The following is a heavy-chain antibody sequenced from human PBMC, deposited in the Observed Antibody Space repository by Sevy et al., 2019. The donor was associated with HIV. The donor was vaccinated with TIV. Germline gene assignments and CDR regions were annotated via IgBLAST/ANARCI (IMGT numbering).Heavy chain of an antibody. V-gene: IGHV3-30*18. D-gene: IGHD3-10*01. CDR3: AKDFTEFYGMDV. J-gene: IGHJ6*02. CDR1: GLTLSSCG. CDR2: ISYDGSNK. Sequence: GGSLRLSCAASGLTLSSCGMHWARQAPGKGLEWVAVISYDGSNKYYAESVKGRFTISRDTSKNTLYLQMNSLRAEDTAVYYCAKDFTEFYGMDVWGQGTTVTVSS.